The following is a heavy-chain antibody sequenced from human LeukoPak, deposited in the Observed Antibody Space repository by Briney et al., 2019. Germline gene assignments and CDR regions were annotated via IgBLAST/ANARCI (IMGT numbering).Heavy chain of an antibody. CDR3: ARGPYGSKAFDI. D-gene: IGHD3-10*01. Sequence: PGGSLRLSCAASGFTFSSYAMHWVRQAPGKGLDYVSAISSNGGSTYYANSVKGRFTISRDNSKNTLYLQMGSLRAEDMAVYYCARGPYGSKAFDIWGQGTMVTVSS. J-gene: IGHJ3*02. V-gene: IGHV3-64*01. CDR1: GFTFSSYA. CDR2: ISSNGGST.